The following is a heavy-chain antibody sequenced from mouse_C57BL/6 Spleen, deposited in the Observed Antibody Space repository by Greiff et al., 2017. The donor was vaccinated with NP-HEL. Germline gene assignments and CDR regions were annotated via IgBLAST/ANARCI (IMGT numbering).Heavy chain of an antibody. CDR1: GYPFPSYW. CDR3: ARCYYGSSYDWYFDV. V-gene: IGHV1-69*01. D-gene: IGHD1-1*01. Sequence: QVQLQQPGAELVMPGASVTLSCKASGYPFPSYWLHLVKQRPGPGLEWIGELDPSDSYTTYNPKFKGKSTLTVDKSSSTAYMQLSSLTSEDSAVYYCARCYYGSSYDWYFDVWGTGTTVTVSS. J-gene: IGHJ1*03. CDR2: LDPSDSYT.